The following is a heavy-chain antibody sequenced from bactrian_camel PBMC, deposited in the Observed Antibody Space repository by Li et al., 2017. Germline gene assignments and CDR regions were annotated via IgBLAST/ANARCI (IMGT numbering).Heavy chain of an antibody. CDR3: ANLDGGSWYGGTGGFGY. Sequence: EVQLVESGGGLVQPGGSLRLSCAASGFTFSSYALSWVRQAPGKGLEWVSAINSGGGSTYYADSVKGRFTISRDNAKNTLYLQLNSLKTEDTAMYYCANLDGGSWYGGTGGFGYWGQGTQVTVS. J-gene: IGHJ6*01. CDR1: GFTFSSYA. V-gene: IGHV3S31*01. CDR2: INSGGGST. D-gene: IGHD6*01.